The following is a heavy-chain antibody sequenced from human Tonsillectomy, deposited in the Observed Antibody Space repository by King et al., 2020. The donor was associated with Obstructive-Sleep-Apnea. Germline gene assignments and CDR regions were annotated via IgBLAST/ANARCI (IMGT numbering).Heavy chain of an antibody. CDR3: VRGTPYGTAAAFDL. CDR1: GFTFDDYA. V-gene: IGHV3-9*01. J-gene: IGHJ3*01. Sequence: VQLVESGGGLVQPGRSLRLSCAASGFTFDDYAMHWVRQVPVRGLEWVSGMSCDSSSIRYVDSVKGRFTISRDNAKNSLYLEMKNLRVEDTALYYCVRGTPYGTAAAFDLWGRGTMVIVSS. CDR2: MSCDSSSI. D-gene: IGHD3-10*01.